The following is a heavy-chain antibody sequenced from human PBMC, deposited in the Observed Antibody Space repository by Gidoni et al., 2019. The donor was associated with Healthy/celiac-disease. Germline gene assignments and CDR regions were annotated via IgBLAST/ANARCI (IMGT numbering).Heavy chain of an antibody. J-gene: IGHJ3*02. CDR3: ARGPGWKGGFDI. CDR1: GGSFSGYY. D-gene: IGHD1-1*01. CDR2: INHSGST. V-gene: IGHV4-34*01. Sequence: QVQLQQWGAGLLKPSETLSLTCAVYGGSFSGYYWSWIRQPPGKGLEWIGEINHSGSTNYNPSLKSRVTISVDTSKNQFSLKLSSVTAADTAVYYCARGPGWKGGFDIWGQGTMVTVSS.